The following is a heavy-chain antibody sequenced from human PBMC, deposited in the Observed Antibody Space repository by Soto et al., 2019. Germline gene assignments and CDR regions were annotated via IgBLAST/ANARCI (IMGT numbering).Heavy chain of an antibody. V-gene: IGHV1-3*01. D-gene: IGHD4-17*01. CDR1: GYTFTSYA. CDR3: ARAYADDTFDI. CDR2: INAGNGNT. Sequence: GALMKVSCKASGYTFTSYAMHWVRQAPGQRLKWMGWINAGNGNTKYSQKFQGRVTITRDTSASTAYMELSSLRPEDTAVYYCARAYADDTFDIWGQGTMVTVSS. J-gene: IGHJ3*02.